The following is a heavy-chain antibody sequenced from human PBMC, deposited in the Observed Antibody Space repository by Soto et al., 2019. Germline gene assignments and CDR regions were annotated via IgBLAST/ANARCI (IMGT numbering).Heavy chain of an antibody. CDR2: IHTTGTT. CDR3: ARDDTLTDAFDI. CDR1: GASISTYS. D-gene: IGHD3-9*01. Sequence: QVQLQESGPGLVKPSEALSLTCTVSGASISTYSWTWMRQRAGKGLEWIGLIHTTGTTRYNPSLKSRVSMSVDTSRNQFSLKPDSVTAADTAMYYCARDDTLTDAFDIWGQGTMVTVSS. V-gene: IGHV4-4*07. J-gene: IGHJ3*02.